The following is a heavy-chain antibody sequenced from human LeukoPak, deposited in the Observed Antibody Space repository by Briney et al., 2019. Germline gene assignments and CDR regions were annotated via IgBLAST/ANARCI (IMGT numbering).Heavy chain of an antibody. J-gene: IGHJ4*02. CDR2: INHSGST. V-gene: IGHV4-34*01. CDR1: GGSFSGYY. CDR3: ARILGYCSSTSCHYFDY. Sequence: ETLSLTCAVYGGSFSGYYWSWIRQPPGKGLEWIGEINHSGSTNYNPSLKSRVTISVDTSKNQFSLKLSSVTAADTAVYYCARILGYCSSTSCHYFDYWGQGTLVTVSS. D-gene: IGHD2-2*01.